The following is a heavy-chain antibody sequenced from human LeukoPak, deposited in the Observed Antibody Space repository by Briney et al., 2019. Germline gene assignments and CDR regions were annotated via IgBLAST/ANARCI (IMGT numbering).Heavy chain of an antibody. D-gene: IGHD6-13*01. CDR1: GYKLTNNW. CDR3: VRFALSSSLDR. Sequence: GESLKISCKISGYKLTNNWIGWVRQVPGKGLEWMGLIYPGYSDAKYSPSFQDQVTLSVDASVSTAYLQLNGLRASDTAIYCCVRFALSSSLDRWDQGTLVTVSS. J-gene: IGHJ5*02. CDR2: IYPGYSDA. V-gene: IGHV5-51*01.